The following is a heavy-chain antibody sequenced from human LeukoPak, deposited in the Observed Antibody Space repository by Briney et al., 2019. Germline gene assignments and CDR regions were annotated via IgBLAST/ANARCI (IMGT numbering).Heavy chain of an antibody. V-gene: IGHV3-66*01. CDR1: GFTVSSNY. CDR3: ARDRDLEWLLDFDY. Sequence: SLTLSCAVSGFTVSSNYMSWVRQAQGKGLGLVSVVYSCYSTYYADSVKGRFTISRDNPKNTLYLQMNSLRAEDTAVYYSARDRDLEWLLDFDYWGQGPLATVSS. CDR2: VYSCYST. D-gene: IGHD3-3*01. J-gene: IGHJ4*02.